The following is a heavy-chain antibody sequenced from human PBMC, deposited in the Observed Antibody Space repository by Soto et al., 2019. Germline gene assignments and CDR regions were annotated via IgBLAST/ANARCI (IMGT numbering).Heavy chain of an antibody. Sequence: QVQLQESGPGLVKPSGTLSLTCAVSGGSISGSNWWSWVRQPPGKGLEWIGEIYHSGSTNYNPSLQSRATISVDKSKNQFSLKLSSVTAADTAVYYCARAAMGGSSWPFDYWGQGTLVTVSS. CDR1: GGSISGSNW. D-gene: IGHD6-13*01. CDR3: ARAAMGGSSWPFDY. V-gene: IGHV4-4*02. J-gene: IGHJ4*02. CDR2: IYHSGST.